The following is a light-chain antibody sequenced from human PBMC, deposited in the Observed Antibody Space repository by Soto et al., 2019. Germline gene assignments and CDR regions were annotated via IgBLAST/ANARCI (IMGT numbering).Light chain of an antibody. CDR1: SGSIASNS. CDR3: VLYLGNDMV. Sequence: NFMLTQSHSVSESPAKTVTISCTGGSGSIASNSVQLYQQRPASAPITVIFDDNQRPSGVPDRFSGSILGNKAALTITGAQADDESDYYCVLYLGNDMVFGGGTKVTVL. J-gene: IGLJ3*02. V-gene: IGLV6-57*02. CDR2: DDN.